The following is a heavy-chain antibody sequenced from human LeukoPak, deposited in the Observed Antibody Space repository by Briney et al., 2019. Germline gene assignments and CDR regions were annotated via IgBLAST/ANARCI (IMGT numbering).Heavy chain of an antibody. V-gene: IGHV1-18*01. CDR2: ISAYNGNT. Sequence: ASVKVSCKASGYTFTSCGISWVRQAPGQGLEWMGWISAYNGNTNYAQKLQGRVTMTTDTSTSTAYMELRSLRSDDTAVYYCARDSIAAGSGWFDPWGQGTLVTVSS. CDR1: GYTFTSCG. J-gene: IGHJ5*02. D-gene: IGHD6-13*01. CDR3: ARDSIAAGSGWFDP.